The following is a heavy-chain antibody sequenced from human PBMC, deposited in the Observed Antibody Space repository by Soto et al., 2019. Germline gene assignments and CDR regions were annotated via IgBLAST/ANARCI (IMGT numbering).Heavy chain of an antibody. CDR3: ARDNVDIVARRYYYGMDV. Sequence: SVKVSCKASGGTFSSYAISWVRQAPGQGLEWMGGIIPIFGTANYAQKFQGRVTITADESTSTAYMELSSLRSEDTAVYYCARDNVDIVARRYYYGMDVWGQGTTVTVSS. V-gene: IGHV1-69*13. J-gene: IGHJ6*02. CDR2: IIPIFGTA. D-gene: IGHD5-12*01. CDR1: GGTFSSYA.